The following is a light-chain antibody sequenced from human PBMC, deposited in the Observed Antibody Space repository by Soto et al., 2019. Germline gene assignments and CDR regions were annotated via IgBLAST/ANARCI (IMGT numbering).Light chain of an antibody. CDR3: QQRSNWPPRIT. CDR1: QSASSY. Sequence: EIVLTQSPVTLSLSPGERATLSCRASQSASSYLAWFQQKPGQAPRLLIYDASNRATGIAARFSGSASGTDFTLTISSLEPEDFAVYYCQQRSNWPPRITFGQGTRLEIK. V-gene: IGKV3-11*01. CDR2: DAS. J-gene: IGKJ5*01.